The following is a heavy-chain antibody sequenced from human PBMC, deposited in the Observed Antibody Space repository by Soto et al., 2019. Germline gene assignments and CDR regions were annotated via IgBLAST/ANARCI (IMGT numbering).Heavy chain of an antibody. J-gene: IGHJ3*02. CDR1: GGSISSYY. Sequence: QVQLQESGPGLVKPSETLSLTCTVSGGSISSYYWSWIRQPAGKGLEWIGRIYTSGSTNYNPSLKSRVTMSVDTSKNQFSRKLSSVTAADTAVYYCARELWFGELWDAFDIWGQGTMVTVSS. D-gene: IGHD3-10*01. V-gene: IGHV4-4*07. CDR3: ARELWFGELWDAFDI. CDR2: IYTSGST.